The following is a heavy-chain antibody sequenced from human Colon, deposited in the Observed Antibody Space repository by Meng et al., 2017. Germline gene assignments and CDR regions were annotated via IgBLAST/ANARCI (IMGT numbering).Heavy chain of an antibody. J-gene: IGHJ4*02. CDR3: ARDNLLTSGSRFCFDY. V-gene: IGHV4-61*08. D-gene: IGHD6-19*01. CDR1: GGSVTITGYY. CDR2: IYYTGTT. Sequence: GEMLESGPGLVRPSDTLPLSCTVSGGSVTITGYYWSWIRQSQGKGLEWIGYIYYTGTTNYNPSLKSRVTISVDTSKNQFSLKLSSVTPADTAVYFCARDNLLTSGSRFCFDYWGQGALVTVSS.